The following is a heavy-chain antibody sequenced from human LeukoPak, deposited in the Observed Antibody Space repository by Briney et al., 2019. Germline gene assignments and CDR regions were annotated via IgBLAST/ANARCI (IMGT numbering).Heavy chain of an antibody. CDR1: GFIFSAYW. CDR3: AKVITLGYCSSTSCYSPYFQH. J-gene: IGHJ1*01. D-gene: IGHD2-2*01. Sequence: GGSLRLSCAASGFIFSAYWMSWVRQTPGEGLEWLANIKPDGTDSYYVDPVRGRFTISRGNAENSLYLQMNSLRAEDTAVYYCAKVITLGYCSSTSCYSPYFQHWGQGTLVTVSS. CDR2: IKPDGTDS. V-gene: IGHV3-7*03.